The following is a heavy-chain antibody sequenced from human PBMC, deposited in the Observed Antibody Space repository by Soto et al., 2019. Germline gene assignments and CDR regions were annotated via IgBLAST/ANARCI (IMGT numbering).Heavy chain of an antibody. Sequence: GGSLRLSCTTSGFTFGDYALSWFRQAPGKGLEWLGFIKSKIYGGTAEYAASVKGRSTISRDDSKGIAYLQMNSLRTEDTAVYYCSRIRPSGYYNCHPHDYWGLGTLVTVSS. CDR2: IKSKIYGGTA. D-gene: IGHD3-3*01. V-gene: IGHV3-49*03. CDR3: SRIRPSGYYNCHPHDY. CDR1: GFTFGDYA. J-gene: IGHJ4*02.